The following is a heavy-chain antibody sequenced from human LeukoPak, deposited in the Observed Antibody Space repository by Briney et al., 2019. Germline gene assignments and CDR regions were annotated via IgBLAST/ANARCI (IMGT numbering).Heavy chain of an antibody. CDR1: GGSFSGYY. CDR2: INHSGST. Sequence: SETLSLTCAVYGGSFSGYYWSWIRQPPGKGLEWIGEINHSGSTNYNPSLKSRVTISVDTSKNQFSPKLSSVTAADTAVYYCARGDSGSYYYPFDYWGQGTLVTVSS. V-gene: IGHV4-34*01. J-gene: IGHJ4*02. CDR3: ARGDSGSYYYPFDY. D-gene: IGHD1-26*01.